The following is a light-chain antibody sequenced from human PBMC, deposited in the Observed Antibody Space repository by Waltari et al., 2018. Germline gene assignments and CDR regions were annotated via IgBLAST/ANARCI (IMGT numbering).Light chain of an antibody. CDR1: QSVSSY. CDR2: DAS. V-gene: IGKV3-11*01. J-gene: IGKJ4*01. CDR3: QQRSSWPLT. Sequence: DIVLTQSPATLSLSPGERATLSCRASQSVSSYLAWYQQKPGQAPRLLIYDASNRATGIPDGFSGTGSGTDFPLTLSSVGPDDFAVYYCQQRSSWPLTFGGGTKVGIK.